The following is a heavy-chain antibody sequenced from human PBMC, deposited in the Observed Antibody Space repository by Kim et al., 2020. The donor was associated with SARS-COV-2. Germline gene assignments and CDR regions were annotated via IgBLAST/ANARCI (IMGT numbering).Heavy chain of an antibody. V-gene: IGHV4-34*01. CDR1: GGSFSGYY. J-gene: IGHJ6*02. CDR3: ARFRVRYSGSYHQEYYYYYYGMDV. D-gene: IGHD1-26*01. Sequence: SETLSLTCAVYGGSFSGYYWSWIRQPPGKGLEWIGEINHSGSTNYNPSLKSRVTISVDTSKNQFSLKLSSVTAADTAVYYCARFRVRYSGSYHQEYYYYYYGMDVWGQGTTVTVSS. CDR2: INHSGST.